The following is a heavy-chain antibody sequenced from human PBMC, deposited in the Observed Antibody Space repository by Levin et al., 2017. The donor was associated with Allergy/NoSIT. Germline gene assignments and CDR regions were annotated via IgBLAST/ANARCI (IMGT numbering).Heavy chain of an antibody. CDR2: ISSSSSYT. D-gene: IGHD6-13*01. V-gene: IGHV3-11*03. Sequence: PGGSLRLSCAASGFTFSDYYMSWIRQAPGKGLEWVSYISSSSSYTNYADSVKGRFTISRDNAKNSLYLQMNSLRAEDTAVYYCAITPPPTAYSSSWERPFDIWGQGTMVTVSS. CDR1: GFTFSDYY. J-gene: IGHJ3*02. CDR3: AITPPPTAYSSSWERPFDI.